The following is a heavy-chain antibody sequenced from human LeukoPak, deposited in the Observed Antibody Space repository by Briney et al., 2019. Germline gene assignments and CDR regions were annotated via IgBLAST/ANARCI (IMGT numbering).Heavy chain of an antibody. Sequence: GGSLRLSCAASGFTFSSYWMNWVRQAPGKGLEWVANIKQDGSEKYYVDSVKGRFTISRDNANNLLYLQMNSLRGEDTAVYYCTRDRSRAEDDWGQGTLVTVSS. CDR2: IKQDGSEK. J-gene: IGHJ4*02. CDR1: GFTFSSYW. D-gene: IGHD1-14*01. CDR3: TRDRSRAEDD. V-gene: IGHV3-7*01.